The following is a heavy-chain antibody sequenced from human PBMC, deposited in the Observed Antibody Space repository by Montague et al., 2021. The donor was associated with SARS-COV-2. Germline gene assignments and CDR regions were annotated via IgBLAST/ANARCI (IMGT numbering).Heavy chain of an antibody. V-gene: IGHV4-59*01. CDR3: GRTPGRGGMDV. J-gene: IGHJ6*02. CDR1: GGSISGYY. CDR2: ISYRGNT. Sequence: SETLSLTCTVSGGSISGYYWSWIRQAPGKVLEWIAYISYRGNTIYNPSLKSRVTISLEESKSQFSLKLSSVTAADTAVYFCGRTPGRGGMDVWGQGTTVTVS. D-gene: IGHD3-10*01.